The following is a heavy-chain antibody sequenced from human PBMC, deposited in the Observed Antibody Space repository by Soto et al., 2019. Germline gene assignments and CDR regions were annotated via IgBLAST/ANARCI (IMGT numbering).Heavy chain of an antibody. CDR1: GYTFTRSG. Sequence: QVQLVHSGAEVKKPGASVKVSCKASGYTFTRSGISWVRQAPGQGLEWMGWINGYNGNTNYTQKFEGRITMTTDTPTSTAYMELRSLRSDDTAVYYCERMGDVPYYYYGMDVWGQGTTVIVSS. J-gene: IGHJ6*02. D-gene: IGHD3-16*01. CDR3: ERMGDVPYYYYGMDV. V-gene: IGHV1-18*01. CDR2: INGYNGNT.